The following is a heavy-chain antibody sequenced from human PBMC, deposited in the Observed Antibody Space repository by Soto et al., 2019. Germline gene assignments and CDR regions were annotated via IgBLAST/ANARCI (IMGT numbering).Heavy chain of an antibody. CDR1: GFRFSDYG. Sequence: QVQLAESGGGVVQPGRSLRLSCIGSGFRFSDYGMHWVRQAPGKXXXXXXMMSFDGTYKYSADSVKGRFIISRDNSKNTLYLQMNSLRAEDTAVYYCAKDRRDGEYNSVYDFWGQGTLVTVSS. D-gene: IGHD4-17*01. CDR2: MSFDGTYK. V-gene: IGHV3-30*18. CDR3: AKDRRDGEYNSVYDF. J-gene: IGHJ4*02.